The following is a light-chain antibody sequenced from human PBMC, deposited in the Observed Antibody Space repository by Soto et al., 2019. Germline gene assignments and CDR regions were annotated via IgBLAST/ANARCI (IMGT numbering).Light chain of an antibody. CDR1: QGINSD. CDR3: QQYNSYSQLT. Sequence: IQLTQYPSSLSASVGDRVDITCRASQGINSDLAWYQQKPGKTPKLLISAAFSLEGGVPTRFSGSGSGADFTLTISSLQPEDSGTYYCQQYNSYSQLTFGGGTKVDIK. CDR2: AAF. J-gene: IGKJ4*01. V-gene: IGKV1-13*02.